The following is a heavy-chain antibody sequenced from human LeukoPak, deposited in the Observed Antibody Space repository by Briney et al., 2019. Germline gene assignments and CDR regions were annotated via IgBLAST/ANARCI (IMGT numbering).Heavy chain of an antibody. V-gene: IGHV1-46*01. Sequence: WASVKVSCKAFGYTFTSYYMHWVRQAPGQGLEWMGIINPSGGSTSYAQKFQGRVTMTRDMSTSTVYMELSSLRSEDTAVYYCARDLGVVVIRLDYWGQGTLVTVSS. J-gene: IGHJ4*02. CDR2: INPSGGST. CDR3: ARDLGVVVIRLDY. D-gene: IGHD3-22*01. CDR1: GYTFTSYY.